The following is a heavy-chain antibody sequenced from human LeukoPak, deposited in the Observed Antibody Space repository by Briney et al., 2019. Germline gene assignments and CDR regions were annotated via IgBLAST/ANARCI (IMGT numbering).Heavy chain of an antibody. CDR2: ISSSSSYI. CDR1: GFTFSSYS. J-gene: IGHJ4*02. Sequence: PGGSLRLSCAASGFTFSSYSMNWVRQAPGKGLEWVSSISSSSSYIYYADSVKGRFTISRDNAKNSLYLQMNSLRAEDTAVYYCASSIAVAGTGYWGQGTLVTVSS. D-gene: IGHD6-19*01. V-gene: IGHV3-21*01. CDR3: ASSIAVAGTGY.